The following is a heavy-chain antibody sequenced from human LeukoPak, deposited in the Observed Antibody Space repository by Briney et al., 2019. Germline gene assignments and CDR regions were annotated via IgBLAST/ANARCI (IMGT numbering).Heavy chain of an antibody. CDR3: ARGPYSYDSSGAFDI. D-gene: IGHD3-22*01. V-gene: IGHV4-34*01. CDR2: INHSGST. J-gene: IGHJ3*02. Sequence: SETLSLTCAVYGGSFSSYYWSWIRQPPGKGLEWIGEINHSGSTNYNPSLKSRVTISVDTSNNQFSLKLSSVTAADTAVYFCARGPYSYDSSGAFDIWGQGTMVTVSS. CDR1: GGSFSSYY.